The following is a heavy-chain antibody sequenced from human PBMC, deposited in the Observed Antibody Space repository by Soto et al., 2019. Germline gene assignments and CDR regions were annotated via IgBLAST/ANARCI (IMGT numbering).Heavy chain of an antibody. Sequence: GGSLRLSCAASGFTFSSYAMHWVRQAPGKGLEYVSAISSNGGSTYYANSVKGRFTISRDNSKNTLYLQMGSLRAEDMAVYYCARDSFDSSGWYGDAFDIWGQGTMVTVSS. CDR1: GFTFSSYA. D-gene: IGHD6-19*01. CDR3: ARDSFDSSGWYGDAFDI. CDR2: ISSNGGST. V-gene: IGHV3-64*01. J-gene: IGHJ3*02.